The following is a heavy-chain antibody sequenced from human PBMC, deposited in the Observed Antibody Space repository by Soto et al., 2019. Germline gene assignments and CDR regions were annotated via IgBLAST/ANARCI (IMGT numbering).Heavy chain of an antibody. D-gene: IGHD3-22*01. V-gene: IGHV3-30*04. J-gene: IGHJ4*01. CDR1: GFTFGNYA. Sequence: GGSLRLSCAASGFTFGNYAMNWVRQAPGKGLEWVAAISYDGSNKHYADSVKGRFTISRDNSKNTVYLQMNSLRAEDTAIYYCAKLQIVGSTYSYESRFFHYWGLGTLVTVSS. CDR2: ISYDGSNK. CDR3: AKLQIVGSTYSYESRFFHY.